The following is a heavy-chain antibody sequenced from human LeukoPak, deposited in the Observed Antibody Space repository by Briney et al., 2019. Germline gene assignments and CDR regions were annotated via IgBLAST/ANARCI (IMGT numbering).Heavy chain of an antibody. D-gene: IGHD3-3*01. V-gene: IGHV4-59*08. J-gene: IGHJ4*02. CDR2: IDYSGST. CDR1: GGSISSYY. Sequence: PSETLSLTCTVSGGSISSYYWSWIRQPPGKGLEWIGYIDYSGSTNYTPSLKSRVTISVDTSKNQFSLKLSSVTAADTAVYYCARGIPDFWSGYYDYWGQGTLVTVSS. CDR3: ARGIPDFWSGYYDY.